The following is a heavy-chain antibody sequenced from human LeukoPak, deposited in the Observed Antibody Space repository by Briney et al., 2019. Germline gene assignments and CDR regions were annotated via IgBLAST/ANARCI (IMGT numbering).Heavy chain of an antibody. J-gene: IGHJ5*02. Sequence: PSETLSLTCAVYGGSFSGYYWSWIRQPPGKGLEWIGEINHSGSTNYNPSLKSRVTISVDKSKNQFSLKVSSVTAADTAVYYCATERSSSRKWFDPWGQGTLVTVSS. CDR1: GGSFSGYY. V-gene: IGHV4-34*01. CDR2: INHSGST. CDR3: ATERSSSRKWFDP. D-gene: IGHD1-14*01.